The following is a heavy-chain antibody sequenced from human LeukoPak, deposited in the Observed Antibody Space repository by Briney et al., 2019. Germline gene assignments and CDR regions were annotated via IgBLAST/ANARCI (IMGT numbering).Heavy chain of an antibody. CDR2: SYYGGST. D-gene: IGHD6-6*01. CDR1: GGSISGFY. CDR3: ATNGLHSSSSRNYYYSLDV. V-gene: IGHV4-59*08. Sequence: PSETLSLTCTVSGGSISGFYWSLVRQPPGKGLEWIAYSYYGGSTNYNPSLESRVTLSVDTSKNQFSLRLTSVTAADTAVYFCATNGLHSSSSRNYYYSLDVWGQGTTVTVSS. J-gene: IGHJ6*02.